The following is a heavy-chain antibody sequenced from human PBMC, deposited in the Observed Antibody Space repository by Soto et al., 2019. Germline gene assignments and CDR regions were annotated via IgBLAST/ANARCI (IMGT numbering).Heavy chain of an antibody. CDR1: GFTFSNAW. CDR3: TTVRRYFDWLLHLPPL. J-gene: IGHJ4*02. Sequence: GGSLRLSCAASGFTFSNAWMNWVRQAPGKGLEWVGRIKSKTDGGTTDYAAPVKGRFTISRDDSKNTLYLQMNSLKTEDTAVYYCTTVRRYFDWLLHLPPLWGQGTLVTVSS. D-gene: IGHD3-9*01. V-gene: IGHV3-15*07. CDR2: IKSKTDGGTT.